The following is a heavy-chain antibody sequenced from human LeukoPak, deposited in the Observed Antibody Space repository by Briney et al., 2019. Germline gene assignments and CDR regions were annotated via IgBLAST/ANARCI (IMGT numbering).Heavy chain of an antibody. CDR2: IRYDGSNK. D-gene: IGHD3-22*01. Sequence: GGSLRLSCAASGFTFSSYGMHWVRQAPGKGLEWVAFIRYDGSNKYYADSVKGRFTISRDNAKNSLYLQMNSLRAEDTAVYYCASYYYDSSGYSRGDFQHWGQGTLVTVSS. V-gene: IGHV3-30*02. J-gene: IGHJ1*01. CDR3: ASYYYDSSGYSRGDFQH. CDR1: GFTFSSYG.